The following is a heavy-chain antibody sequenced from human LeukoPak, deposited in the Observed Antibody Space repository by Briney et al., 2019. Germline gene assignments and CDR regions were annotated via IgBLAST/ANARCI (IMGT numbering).Heavy chain of an antibody. CDR1: GFTFSDYY. J-gene: IGHJ4*02. D-gene: IGHD2-15*01. Sequence: GGSLRLSCAASGFTFSDYYMSWIRQAPGKGLEWVSYISSSSYTNYADSVKGRFTISRDKANNTLYLQMDSLRADDTAVYYCAGGIGSGAGPAHWGQGTLVTVSS. CDR2: ISSSSYT. CDR3: AGGIGSGAGPAH. V-gene: IGHV3-11*06.